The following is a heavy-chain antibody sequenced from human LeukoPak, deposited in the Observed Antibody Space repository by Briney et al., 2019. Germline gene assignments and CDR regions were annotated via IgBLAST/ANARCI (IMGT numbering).Heavy chain of an antibody. CDR3: ARTFDWLPNFDY. V-gene: IGHV3-48*03. J-gene: IGHJ4*02. CDR2: ISSSGSTI. D-gene: IGHD3-9*01. CDR1: GFTFSSYE. Sequence: GGSLRLSCAASGFTFSSYEMNWVRQAPGKGLEWVSYISSSGSTIYYADSVKGRFTISRDNAKNSLYLQMNSLRAEDTAVYYCARTFDWLPNFDYWGQGTLVTVSS.